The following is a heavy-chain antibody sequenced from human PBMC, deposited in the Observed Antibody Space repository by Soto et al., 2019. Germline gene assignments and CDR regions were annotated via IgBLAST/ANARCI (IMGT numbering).Heavy chain of an antibody. Sequence: LGESLKISCKGSGYSFTSYWIAWVRQMPGKGLEWMGIIYPGDSDTRYSPSFQGQVTISADKSISTAYLQWSSLKASDTAMYYCARPRSSGYYFDALDIWGQGTMVTVSS. V-gene: IGHV5-51*01. CDR1: GYSFTSYW. J-gene: IGHJ3*02. CDR3: ARPRSSGYYFDALDI. D-gene: IGHD3-22*01. CDR2: IYPGDSDT.